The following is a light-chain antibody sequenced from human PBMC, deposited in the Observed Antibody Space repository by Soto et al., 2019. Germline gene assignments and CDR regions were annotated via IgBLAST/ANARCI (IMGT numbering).Light chain of an antibody. Sequence: QSVLTQPRSVSGSPGQSLTISCTGTSSDVGGYNYVSWYQQHPGKVPKLMIYDVTKRPSGVPDRFSGSKSGNTASLTISGLQEEDADDYYCCSDAGSNTYVFGTGTKLTVL. CDR3: CSDAGSNTYV. CDR1: SSDVGGYNY. J-gene: IGLJ1*01. CDR2: DVT. V-gene: IGLV2-11*01.